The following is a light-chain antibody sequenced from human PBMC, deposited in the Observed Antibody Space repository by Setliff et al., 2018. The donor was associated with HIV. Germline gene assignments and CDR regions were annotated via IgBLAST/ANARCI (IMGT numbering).Light chain of an antibody. CDR2: GNI. Sequence: QSVLTQPPSVSGAPGQRVTISCTGSSSNIGAGYDVNWYQQPPGTAPKLLIYGNINRPSGVPDRFSGSKSGTSASLAITGLQAEDEADYYCQSYDSSLSGSVFGGGTK. V-gene: IGLV1-40*01. CDR3: QSYDSSLSGSV. CDR1: SSNIGAGYD. J-gene: IGLJ3*02.